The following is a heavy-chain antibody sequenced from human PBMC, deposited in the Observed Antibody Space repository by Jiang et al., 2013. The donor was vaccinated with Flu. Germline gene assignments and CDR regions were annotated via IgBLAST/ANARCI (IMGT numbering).Heavy chain of an antibody. CDR3: ARGSGGTHYYY. J-gene: IGHJ4*02. D-gene: IGHD2-15*01. Sequence: SLTCTVSGGSISSYYWSWIRQPPGKGLEWIGYIYYSGSTNYNPSLKSRVTISVDTSKNQFSLKLSSVTAADTAVYYCARGSGGTHYYYWGQGTLVTVSS. V-gene: IGHV4-59*01. CDR1: GGSISSYY. CDR2: IYYSGST.